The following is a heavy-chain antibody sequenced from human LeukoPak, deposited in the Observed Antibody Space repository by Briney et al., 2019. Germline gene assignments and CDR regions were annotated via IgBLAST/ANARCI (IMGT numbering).Heavy chain of an antibody. CDR3: AKGGYSSSWRTSGFDP. CDR2: ISYDGSNK. CDR1: GFTFSSYG. V-gene: IGHV3-30*18. D-gene: IGHD6-13*01. J-gene: IGHJ5*02. Sequence: GGSLRLSCAASGFTFSSYGMHWVRQAPGKGLEWVAVISYDGSNKYYADSVKGRFTISRDNSKNTLYLQMNSLRAEDTAVYYCAKGGYSSSWRTSGFDPWGQGTLGTVSS.